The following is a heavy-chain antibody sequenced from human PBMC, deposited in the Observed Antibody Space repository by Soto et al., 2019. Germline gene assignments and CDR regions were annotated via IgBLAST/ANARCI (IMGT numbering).Heavy chain of an antibody. Sequence: QVQLRESGPGLVQASQTLSLVCTVSGGSVSSGSNYWSWIRQRPQGGLEWLGYISYSGTTYYNPSLKSRVTISEDPSKNQLSLNLKSVTAADTAVYYRARSIGPAAAGNSGGMDGWGQGTTVT. J-gene: IGHJ6*02. CDR2: ISYSGTT. D-gene: IGHD6-25*01. CDR3: ARSIGPAAAGNSGGMDG. CDR1: GGSVSSGSNY. V-gene: IGHV4-31*03.